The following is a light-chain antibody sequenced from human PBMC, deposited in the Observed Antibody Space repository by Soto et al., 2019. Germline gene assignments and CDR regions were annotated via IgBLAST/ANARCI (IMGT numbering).Light chain of an antibody. CDR1: QSVNNN. CDR3: QQYNNWPPLT. CDR2: GAF. V-gene: IGKV3-15*01. Sequence: EIVMTQSPATLSVSPGERATLSCRASQSVNNNLAWYQQKPGQAPRLLIYGAFTRATGVPARFSGSGSGTEFTLTISTLQSEDFAVYYCQQYNNWPPLTFGGGTKVEIK. J-gene: IGKJ4*01.